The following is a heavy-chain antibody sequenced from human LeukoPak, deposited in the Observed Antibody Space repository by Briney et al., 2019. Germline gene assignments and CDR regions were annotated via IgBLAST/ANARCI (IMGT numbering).Heavy chain of an antibody. V-gene: IGHV1-2*02. CDR1: GYTFTGYY. J-gene: IGHJ4*02. CDR2: INPNTGAT. CDR3: ARDRVGSGWPRPYYFEK. D-gene: IGHD6-19*01. Sequence: ASVKVSCKPSGYTFTGYYIHWIRQAPGQGLEWMGWINPNTGATISAQKFQGRVTMTRDTSINTAYMELSRLTSDDTAVYYCARDRVGSGWPRPYYFEKWGQGSLVTVSP.